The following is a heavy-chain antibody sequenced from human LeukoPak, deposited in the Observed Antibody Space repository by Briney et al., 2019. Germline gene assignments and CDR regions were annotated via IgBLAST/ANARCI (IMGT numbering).Heavy chain of an antibody. CDR2: IYYSGST. CDR1: GGSISSSSYY. Sequence: PSETLSLTCTVSGGSISSSSYYWGWIRQPPGKGLEWIGSIYYSGSTYYNPSLKSRVTISVDTSKNQFSLKLSSVTAADTAVYYCARTNYYDSSGPSPDAFDIGGKGKMVTVSS. J-gene: IGHJ3*02. V-gene: IGHV4-39*01. CDR3: ARTNYYDSSGPSPDAFDI. D-gene: IGHD3-22*01.